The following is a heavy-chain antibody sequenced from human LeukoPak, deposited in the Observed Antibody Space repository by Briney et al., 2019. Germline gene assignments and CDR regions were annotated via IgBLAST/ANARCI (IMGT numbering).Heavy chain of an antibody. CDR1: GFTFSRYG. CDR3: AKSAYQYQLLWDYFDY. V-gene: IGHV3-30*18. J-gene: IGHJ4*02. Sequence: GGSLRLSCAASGFTFSRYGMHWVRQAPGKGLEWVAVISYDGSNKYYEDSVKGRFTISRDNSKNTLYLQMNSLRAEDTAVYYCAKSAYQYQLLWDYFDYWGQGTLVTVS. CDR2: ISYDGSNK. D-gene: IGHD2-2*01.